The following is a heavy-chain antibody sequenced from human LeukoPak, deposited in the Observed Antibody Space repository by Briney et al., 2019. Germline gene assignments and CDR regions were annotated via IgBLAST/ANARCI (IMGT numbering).Heavy chain of an antibody. CDR1: GYTFTSYG. CDR2: ISGYNGNT. CDR3: ERQVDTTMSLPDY. V-gene: IGHV1-18*01. Sequence: ASVKVSCKASGYTFTSYGVNWVRQAPGQGLEWMGWISGYNGNTNYAQRLQGRVTITTDTSTNTAYMELRSLRSDDTAVYYCERQVDTTMSLPDYWGQGTLVTVSS. J-gene: IGHJ4*02. D-gene: IGHD5-18*01.